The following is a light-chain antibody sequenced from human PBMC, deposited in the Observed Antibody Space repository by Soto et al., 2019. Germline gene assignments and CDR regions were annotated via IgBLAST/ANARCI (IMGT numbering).Light chain of an antibody. Sequence: DIQMTQSPSTLSASVGDRVTITCRASQSISSWLAWYQQKPGKAPKFLIYDASSLESGVPSRFSGSGSGTEFTLTISSLQPDDFATYYCQQYNSSSQTFGQGTKVDIK. CDR2: DAS. CDR1: QSISSW. V-gene: IGKV1-5*01. CDR3: QQYNSSSQT. J-gene: IGKJ1*01.